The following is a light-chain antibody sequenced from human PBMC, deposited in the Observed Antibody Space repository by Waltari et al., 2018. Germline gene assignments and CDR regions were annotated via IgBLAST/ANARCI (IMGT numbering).Light chain of an antibody. CDR2: KNN. Sequence: QSVLTQPPSASGTPGQRVTISCSGSSSNIESNYVYWYQQFPGTAPKVLMFKNNQRPSGVSHRFSASKSGASASLAISGLRSDDEADDYCGTWDDSLSRPVFGGGTKLTVL. V-gene: IGLV1-47*01. CDR3: GTWDDSLSRPV. J-gene: IGLJ3*02. CDR1: SSNIESNY.